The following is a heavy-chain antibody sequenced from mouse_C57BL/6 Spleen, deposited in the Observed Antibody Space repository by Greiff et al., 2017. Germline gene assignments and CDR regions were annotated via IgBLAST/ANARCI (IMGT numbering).Heavy chain of an antibody. D-gene: IGHD3-2*02. CDR2: ILPGSGST. J-gene: IGHJ2*01. CDR1: GYTFTGYW. CDR3: ARGGQVRPGDFDY. V-gene: IGHV1-9*01. Sequence: VQLQQSGAELMKPGASVKLSCKATGYTFTGYWIEWVKQRPGHGLEWIGEILPGSGSTNYTEKFKGKATFTADTSSNTAYMQLSSLTTEDSATDYCARGGQVRPGDFDYWGQGTTLTVSS.